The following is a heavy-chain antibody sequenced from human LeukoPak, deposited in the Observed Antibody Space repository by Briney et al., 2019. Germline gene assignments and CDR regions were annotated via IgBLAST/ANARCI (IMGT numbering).Heavy chain of an antibody. CDR2: ISSSGSTI. D-gene: IGHD6-13*01. V-gene: IGHV3-48*03. CDR1: GFTFSSYE. CDR3: AGDQEQQLVLWYFDL. Sequence: GGSLRLSCAASGFTFSSYEMNWVRQAPGKGLEWVSYISSSGSTIYYADSVKGRFTISRDNAKNSLYLQMSSLRAEDTAIYYCAGDQEQQLVLWYFDLWGRGTLVTVSS. J-gene: IGHJ2*01.